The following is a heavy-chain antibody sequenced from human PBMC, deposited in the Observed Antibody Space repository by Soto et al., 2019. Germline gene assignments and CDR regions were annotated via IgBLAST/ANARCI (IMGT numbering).Heavy chain of an antibody. CDR2: IKSKTDGGTT. Sequence: EVQLVESGGDLVKPGGFLRLSCAASEFTFTYAWMSWVRQAPGKGLEWVGRIKSKTDGGTTDYAAPVKGRFTISRDESQNTLYLQMNSLKTEDTAVYYCTSLYYGHWGQGTLVTVSS. CDR1: EFTFTYAW. CDR3: TSLYYGH. D-gene: IGHD3-16*02. J-gene: IGHJ4*02. V-gene: IGHV3-15*01.